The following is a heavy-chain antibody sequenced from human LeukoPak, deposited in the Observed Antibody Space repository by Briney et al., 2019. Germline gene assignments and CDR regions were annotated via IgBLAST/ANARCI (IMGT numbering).Heavy chain of an antibody. CDR1: GFTFSSYW. D-gene: IGHD3-9*01. CDR3: ARGFDWLRYSYFDY. J-gene: IGHJ4*02. Sequence: GGSLRLSCAASGFTFSSYWMSWVRQAPGKGLEWVANIKQDGSEKYYVDSVKGRFTISRDNAKNSLYLQMNSLRAEDTAVYYCARGFDWLRYSYFDYWGQGTLVTVS. CDR2: IKQDGSEK. V-gene: IGHV3-7*03.